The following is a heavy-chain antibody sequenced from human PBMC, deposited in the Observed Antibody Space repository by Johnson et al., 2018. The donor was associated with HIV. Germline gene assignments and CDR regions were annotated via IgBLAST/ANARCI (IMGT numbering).Heavy chain of an antibody. CDR1: GFTFSSYA. D-gene: IGHD2-15*01. Sequence: QVQVVESGGGVVQPGRSLRLSCAASGFTFSSYAMHWVRQAPGKGLEWVAVISYDGSNKYYADSVKGRFTISRDNSKNTLYLQMNSLRAEDTAVYYCAKSSRRDIDKDDAFDIWGQGTMVTVSS. V-gene: IGHV3-30*04. CDR2: ISYDGSNK. J-gene: IGHJ3*02. CDR3: AKSSRRDIDKDDAFDI.